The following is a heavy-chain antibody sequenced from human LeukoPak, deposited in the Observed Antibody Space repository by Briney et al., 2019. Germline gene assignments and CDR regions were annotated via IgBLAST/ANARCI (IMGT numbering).Heavy chain of an antibody. J-gene: IGHJ4*02. D-gene: IGHD4-17*01. CDR1: AFTFNNYA. CDR3: AKKGQADDYGKPD. V-gene: IGHV3-23*01. CDR2: ISGSGDST. Sequence: GGSLRLSCAASAFTFNNYAMSWVRQAPGKGLEWVSVISGSGDSTYYGDSVKGRFTISRDNSKNTLYLQMNSLRAEDTAVYYCAKKGQADDYGKPDWGQGTLVTVSS.